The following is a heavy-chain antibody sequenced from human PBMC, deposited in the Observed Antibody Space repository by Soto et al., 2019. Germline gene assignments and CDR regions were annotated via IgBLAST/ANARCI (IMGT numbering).Heavy chain of an antibody. CDR2: IIPIFGTA. J-gene: IGHJ4*02. Sequence: QVQLVQSGAEVKKPGSSVKVSCKASGGTFSSYAISWMRQAPGQGLEWMGGIIPIFGTANYAQKFQGRVTITADESTSTAYMELSSLRSEDTAVYYCARVYKHYYDSSGYFDYWGQGTLVTVSS. D-gene: IGHD3-22*01. V-gene: IGHV1-69*12. CDR3: ARVYKHYYDSSGYFDY. CDR1: GGTFSSYA.